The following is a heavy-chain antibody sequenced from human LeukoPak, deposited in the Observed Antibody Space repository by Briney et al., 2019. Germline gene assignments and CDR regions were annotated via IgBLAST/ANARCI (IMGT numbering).Heavy chain of an antibody. CDR2: ISYDGSNK. V-gene: IGHV3-30*18. CDR1: GFTFSDYS. D-gene: IGHD3-10*01. J-gene: IGHJ4*02. Sequence: GGSLRLSCAASGFTFSDYSMNWVRQAPGKGLEWVAVISYDGSNKYYADSVKGRFTISRDNSKNTLYLQMNSLRAEDTAVYYCAKDLPESEYYYGSGYLDYWGQGTLVTVSS. CDR3: AKDLPESEYYYGSGYLDY.